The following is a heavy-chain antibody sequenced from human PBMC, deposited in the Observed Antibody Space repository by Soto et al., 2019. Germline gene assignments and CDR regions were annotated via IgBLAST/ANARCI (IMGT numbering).Heavy chain of an antibody. CDR2: INSGSI. D-gene: IGHD2-15*01. CDR1: GFTFSSYT. V-gene: IGHV3-21*04. Sequence: PGGSLRLSCAASGFTFSSYTMNWVRLAPGKGLEWVSSINSGSIGYADSVKGRFTISRDNAKNSLYLQMNSLRAEDTALYYCAKDMGYCSGGSCYGDAFDLWGQGTMVNVSS. J-gene: IGHJ3*01. CDR3: AKDMGYCSGGSCYGDAFDL.